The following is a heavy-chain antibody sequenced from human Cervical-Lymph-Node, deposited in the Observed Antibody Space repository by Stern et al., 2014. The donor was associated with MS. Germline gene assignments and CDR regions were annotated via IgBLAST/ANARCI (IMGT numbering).Heavy chain of an antibody. CDR3: ARGELKEGLVRGMDV. CDR2: IIPIFGTA. CDR1: GGTFSSDA. D-gene: IGHD1-26*01. J-gene: IGHJ6*02. Sequence: VQLVESGAEVKKPGSSVKVSCKASGGTFSSDAISWGRQAPGQGREWLGGIIPIFGTANYAQKFQGRVTITADESTSTAYMELSSLRSEDTAVYYCARGELKEGLVRGMDVWGQGTTVTVSS. V-gene: IGHV1-69*01.